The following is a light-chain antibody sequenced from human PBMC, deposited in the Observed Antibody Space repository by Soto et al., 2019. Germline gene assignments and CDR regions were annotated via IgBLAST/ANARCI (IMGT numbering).Light chain of an antibody. CDR3: QQYGSPWT. V-gene: IGKV3-20*01. CDR1: QSVSSSY. Sequence: EIVLTQSPGTLSVSPGQRATLSCRASQSVSSSYLAWYQQPPRHAPRLLIYGASSRATGIPDSLSGSASGTDFPLTISRMPPEDSAVYYCQQYGSPWTFGHGTKVDI. J-gene: IGKJ1*01. CDR2: GAS.